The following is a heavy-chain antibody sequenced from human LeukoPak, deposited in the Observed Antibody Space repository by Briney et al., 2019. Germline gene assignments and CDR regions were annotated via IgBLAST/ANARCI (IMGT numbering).Heavy chain of an antibody. CDR1: GASIRSSY. D-gene: IGHD1-26*01. J-gene: IGHJ3*02. V-gene: IGHV4-59*01. CDR3: ARRVWATTISRDGFDI. CDR2: IHYSGST. Sequence: PSETLSLTCTVSGASIRSSYWSWLRQPPGKGLEWIGHIHYSGSTNYNPSLKSRVAISVDTSKNQFSLKLSSVTAADTAVYYCARRVWATTISRDGFDIWGQGTMVTVSS.